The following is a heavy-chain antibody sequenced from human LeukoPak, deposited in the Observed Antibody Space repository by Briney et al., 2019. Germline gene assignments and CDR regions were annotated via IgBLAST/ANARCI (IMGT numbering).Heavy chain of an antibody. CDR1: GFTFSSYS. Sequence: GGSLRLSCAASGFTFSSYSMNWVRQAPGKGLEWLGRIKRETDGGTIDYAAPVKGRFTISRDDSRNTLYLQMDSLKIEDTAVYYCTTDRYYDNSELQFQHWGQGTLVTVSS. J-gene: IGHJ1*01. V-gene: IGHV3-15*01. CDR2: IKRETDGGTI. CDR3: TTDRYYDNSELQFQH. D-gene: IGHD3-22*01.